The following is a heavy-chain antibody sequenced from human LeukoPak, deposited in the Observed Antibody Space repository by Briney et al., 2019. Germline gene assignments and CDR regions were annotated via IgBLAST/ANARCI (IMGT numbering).Heavy chain of an antibody. CDR1: GGSISSYY. CDR3: ARHPQFVCSSTSCHGISDY. Sequence: SETLSLTCTVSGGSISSYYWSWIRQPPGKGLEWIGYIYYSGSTNYNPSLKSRVTISVDTSKNQFSLKLSSVTAADTAVYYCARHPQFVCSSTSCHGISDYWGQGTLVTVSS. CDR2: IYYSGST. V-gene: IGHV4-59*08. J-gene: IGHJ4*02. D-gene: IGHD2-2*01.